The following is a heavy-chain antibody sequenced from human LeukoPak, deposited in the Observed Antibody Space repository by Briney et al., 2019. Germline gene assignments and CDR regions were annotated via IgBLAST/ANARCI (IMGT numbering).Heavy chain of an antibody. J-gene: IGHJ4*02. D-gene: IGHD3-10*01. CDR3: ARDRALWFGELGVFDY. CDR2: IYTSGSI. V-gene: IGHV4-4*07. Sequence: SETLSLTCTVSGGSISNYYWSWVRQPAGKGLEWIGRIYTSGSINYNPALKSRVTISVDTSKNQFSLKLSSVTAADTAVYYCARDRALWFGELGVFDYWGQGTLVTVSS. CDR1: GGSISNYY.